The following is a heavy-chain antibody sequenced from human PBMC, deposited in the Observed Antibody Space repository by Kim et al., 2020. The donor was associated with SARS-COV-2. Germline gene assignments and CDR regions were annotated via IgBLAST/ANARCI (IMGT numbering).Heavy chain of an antibody. D-gene: IGHD3-3*01. CDR3: AKDVLSVHYYYGMDV. CDR2: ISYDGSSQ. V-gene: IGHV3-30*18. CDR1: GFVFNTFG. Sequence: GGSLRLSCAASGFVFNTFGMHWVRQAPGRGLEWVAVISYDGSSQDYVESMKGRFTISRDNSKNLVYLQMTSLRVEDTAVYYCAKDVLSVHYYYGMDVWGQGTTVAV. J-gene: IGHJ6*02.